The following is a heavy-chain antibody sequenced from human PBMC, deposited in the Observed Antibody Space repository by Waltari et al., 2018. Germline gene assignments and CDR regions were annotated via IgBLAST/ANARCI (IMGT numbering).Heavy chain of an antibody. V-gene: IGHV4-38-2*01. CDR3: ARRLAVAGKVGWFDP. D-gene: IGHD6-19*01. Sequence: QVQLQESGPGLVKPSETLSLTCAVSGYSISSGYYWGWIRQPPGKGLEWIGSIYHSGGAYYNPSLKSRVTISVDTSKNQFSLKLSSVTAADTAVYYCARRLAVAGKVGWFDPWGQGTLVTVSS. J-gene: IGHJ5*02. CDR1: GYSISSGYY. CDR2: IYHSGGA.